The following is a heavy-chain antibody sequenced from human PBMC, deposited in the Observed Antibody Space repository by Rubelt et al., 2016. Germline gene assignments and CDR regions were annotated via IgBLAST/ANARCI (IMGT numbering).Heavy chain of an antibody. V-gene: IGHV3-30*04. CDR1: GFTFSSYA. Sequence: VQLVESGGGVVPPGRSLRLSCAASGFTFSSYALHWVRQAPGTGLEGVAVISNDGSNKYYAAPEKGRMTISIDTSMTTRYPQMNSLEAEDTAVYYCARVVVAYYYYGMDVCGQGTTVTVSS. CDR3: ARVVVAYYYYGMDV. CDR2: ISNDGSNK. D-gene: IGHD5-12*01. J-gene: IGHJ6*02.